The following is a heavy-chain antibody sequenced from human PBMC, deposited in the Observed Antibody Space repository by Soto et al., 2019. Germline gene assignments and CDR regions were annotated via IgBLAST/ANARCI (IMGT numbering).Heavy chain of an antibody. J-gene: IGHJ3*02. V-gene: IGHV1-69*13. D-gene: IGHD3-22*01. CDR1: GGTFSSYA. Sequence: SVKVSCKASGGTFSSYAISWVRQAPGQGLEWMGGIIPIFGTANYAQKFQGRVTITADESTSTAYMELSSLRSEDTAVYYCASRKEEGTMIEGHAFDIWGQGTMVTVSS. CDR3: ASRKEEGTMIEGHAFDI. CDR2: IIPIFGTA.